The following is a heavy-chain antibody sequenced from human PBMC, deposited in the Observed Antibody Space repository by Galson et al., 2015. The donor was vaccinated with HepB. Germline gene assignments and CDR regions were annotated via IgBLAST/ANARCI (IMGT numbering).Heavy chain of an antibody. CDR3: ARVSSLWSGSGSYALDV. J-gene: IGHJ6*02. CDR2: ISSSSSTI. D-gene: IGHD3-10*01. Sequence: SLRLSCAASGFTFSSYSMNWVRQAPGKGLEWVSYISSSSSTIYYADSVKGRFTISRDNAKNSLYLQMNSLRAEDTAVYYCARVSSLWSGSGSYALDVWGLGTTVTVSS. CDR1: GFTFSSYS. V-gene: IGHV3-48*04.